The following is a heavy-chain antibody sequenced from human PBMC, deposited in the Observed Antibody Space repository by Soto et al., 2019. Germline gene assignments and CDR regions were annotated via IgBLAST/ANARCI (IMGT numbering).Heavy chain of an antibody. J-gene: IGHJ6*02. CDR3: AENQQGGLPLSGGMDV. V-gene: IGHV3-23*01. CDR2: ISGGGGDT. Sequence: EVQLLESGGGLVQPRGSLRLSCAASGFTFSTYGMSWVRQAPGKGLEWVSVISGGGGDTYYAGSVKGRFTISRDNSKNTLYLEMNSLRAEDRAVYYCAENQQGGLPLSGGMDVWGQGTTVTFSS. CDR1: GFTFSTYG. D-gene: IGHD3-16*01.